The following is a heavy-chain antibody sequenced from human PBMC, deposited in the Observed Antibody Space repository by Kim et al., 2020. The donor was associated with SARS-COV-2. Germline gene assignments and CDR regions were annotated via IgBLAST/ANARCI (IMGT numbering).Heavy chain of an antibody. Sequence: GGSLRLSCAASGFTFSSYAMHWVRQAPGKGLEWVAVIWYDGSNKYYADSVKGRFTISRDNSKNTLYLQMNSLRAEDTAVYYCAKDQVAVAHPTYFQHWGQGTLVTVSS. CDR2: IWYDGSNK. J-gene: IGHJ1*01. D-gene: IGHD6-19*01. CDR1: GFTFSSYA. CDR3: AKDQVAVAHPTYFQH. V-gene: IGHV3-33*06.